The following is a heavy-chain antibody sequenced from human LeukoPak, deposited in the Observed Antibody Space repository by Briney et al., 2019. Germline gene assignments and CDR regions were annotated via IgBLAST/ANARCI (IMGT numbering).Heavy chain of an antibody. CDR3: AKEGSSSFYYYYYMDV. CDR1: GFTFSSYG. V-gene: IGHV3-30*18. Sequence: GGSLRLSCAASGFTFSSYGMHWVCQAPGKGLEWVAVISYDGSNKYYADSVKGRFTISRDNSKNTLYLQMNSLRAEDTAVYYCAKEGSSSFYYYYYMDVWGKGTTVTVSS. CDR2: ISYDGSNK. D-gene: IGHD6-6*01. J-gene: IGHJ6*03.